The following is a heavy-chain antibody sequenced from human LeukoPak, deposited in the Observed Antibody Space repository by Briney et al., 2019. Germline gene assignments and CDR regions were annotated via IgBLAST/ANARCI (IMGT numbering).Heavy chain of an antibody. D-gene: IGHD6-6*01. Sequence: GGSLRLSCAASGFTFSNYAMHWVRQAPGKGLEWVAVISYDGSYKDYADSVKGRFTFSRDNSKNTLSLQMNSLRAEDTAVYYCASMYSSSSWDYYYMDVWGKGTTVTVSS. CDR3: ASMYSSSSWDYYYMDV. J-gene: IGHJ6*03. V-gene: IGHV3-30*04. CDR1: GFTFSNYA. CDR2: ISYDGSYK.